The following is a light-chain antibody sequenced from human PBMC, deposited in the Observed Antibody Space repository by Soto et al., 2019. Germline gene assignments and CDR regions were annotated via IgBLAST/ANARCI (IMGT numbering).Light chain of an antibody. J-gene: IGKJ4*01. Sequence: EIVLTQSPVTLSLSPGERATLSCRASQNVFSSLAWYQQKPGQAPRLLIYDTSTRATAIPARFSSSGSGTDFTLTISSLEPEDVAVYYCHHRSNWPLTFGGGTKVEIK. CDR1: QNVFSS. CDR2: DTS. CDR3: HHRSNWPLT. V-gene: IGKV3-11*01.